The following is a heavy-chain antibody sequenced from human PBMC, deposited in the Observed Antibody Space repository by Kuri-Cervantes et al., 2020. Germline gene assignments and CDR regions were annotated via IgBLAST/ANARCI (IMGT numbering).Heavy chain of an antibody. CDR1: EFTFSSSW. CDR3: AKAYSGSYLDY. V-gene: IGHV3-30*18. CDR2: ISYDGSNK. Sequence: GESLKISCAASEFTFSSSWMHWVRQAPGKGLEWVAVISYDGSNKYYADPVKGRFTISRDNSKNTLYLQMNSLRAEDTAVYYCAKAYSGSYLDYWGQGTLVTVSS. D-gene: IGHD1-26*01. J-gene: IGHJ4*02.